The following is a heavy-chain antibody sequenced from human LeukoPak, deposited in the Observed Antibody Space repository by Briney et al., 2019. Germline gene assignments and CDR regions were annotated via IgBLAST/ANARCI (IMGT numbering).Heavy chain of an antibody. Sequence: ASVKVSCKASGYTFTSYGISWVRQAPGQGLERMGWISAYNGNTNYAQKLQCRFTMTTDTSTSTAYMELRSLRSDDTAVYYCARDYELPDAFDIWGQGTMVTVSS. CDR2: ISAYNGNT. CDR1: GYTFTSYG. V-gene: IGHV1-18*01. J-gene: IGHJ3*02. CDR3: ARDYELPDAFDI. D-gene: IGHD1-7*01.